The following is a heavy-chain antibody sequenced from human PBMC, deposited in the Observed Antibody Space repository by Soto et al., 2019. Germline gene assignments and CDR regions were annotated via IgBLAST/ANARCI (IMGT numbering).Heavy chain of an antibody. CDR3: AKDAPRVLTLYYFDY. J-gene: IGHJ4*02. CDR2: ISGSGGST. CDR1: GFTFSSYA. V-gene: IGHV3-23*01. Sequence: EVQLLESGGGLVQPGGPRRLSCAASGFTFSSYAMSGVRQAPGKGREGVSTISGSGGSTYYADPVKGRFTISRDNSKNTLYLQMNSLRAEDTAVYYCAKDAPRVLTLYYFDYWGQGTLVTVSS. D-gene: IGHD2-8*01.